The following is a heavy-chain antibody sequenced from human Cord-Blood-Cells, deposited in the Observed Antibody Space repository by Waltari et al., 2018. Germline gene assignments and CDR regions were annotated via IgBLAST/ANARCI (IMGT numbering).Heavy chain of an antibody. CDR2: IYFSGST. D-gene: IGHD3-10*01. Sequence: QLQLQESGPGLVKPSETLSLTCTVSGGSIRRSSYYWGWIRPPPGNGLEWIGSIYFSGSTYVHPSLNGRVTIVVDTSKNLFSRKLSSVTAADTAVYYCARHPERKKGSGSYYRDYYYYYYMDVWGKGTTVTVSS. V-gene: IGHV4-39*01. CDR1: GGSIRRSSYY. J-gene: IGHJ6*03. CDR3: ARHPERKKGSGSYYRDYYYYYYMDV.